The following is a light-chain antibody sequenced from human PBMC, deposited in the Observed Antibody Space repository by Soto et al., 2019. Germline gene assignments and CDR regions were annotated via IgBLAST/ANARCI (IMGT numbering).Light chain of an antibody. CDR1: QSVRRDY. CDR2: GAS. Sequence: EIVLTHSPDTLALSPCQRAALSCRASQSVRRDYFAWYQQKPGQAPRLLIYGASTRAAGIPDRFSGSGSGTDFTLTISRLEPEDFAVYYCQQYGRSPPVKFGQGTKVDI. J-gene: IGKJ1*01. CDR3: QQYGRSPPVK. V-gene: IGKV3-20*01.